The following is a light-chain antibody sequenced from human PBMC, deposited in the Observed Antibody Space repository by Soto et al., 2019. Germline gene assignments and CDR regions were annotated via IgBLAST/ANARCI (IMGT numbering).Light chain of an antibody. CDR3: SSYGGSNRT. Sequence: QSVLTQTPSASRSLGQSVTISCTGTSSDVGAYNFVSWYQQHPGKAPKLIIYEVRRRPSGVPDRFSGSKTGNTASLTVSGLQAEDQADYYCSSYGGSNRTFGGGTKLTVL. CDR1: SSDVGAYNF. CDR2: EVR. J-gene: IGLJ2*01. V-gene: IGLV2-8*02.